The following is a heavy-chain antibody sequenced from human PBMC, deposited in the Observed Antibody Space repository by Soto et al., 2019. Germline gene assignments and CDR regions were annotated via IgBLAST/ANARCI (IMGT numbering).Heavy chain of an antibody. V-gene: IGHV2-5*02. J-gene: IGHJ4*02. CDR2: IYWDDTK. CDR3: AHAYGGRSLY. Sequence: QITLKESGPTLVKPTQTLTLTCTFSGFSLPTDRVGVGWIRQPPGKALEWLAVIYWDDTKTYRPSLKSRLTITQDNSKNQVALTMTDMDPVDTATYYCAHAYGGRSLYWGQGTLVTVSS. D-gene: IGHD1-26*01. CDR1: GFSLPTDRVG.